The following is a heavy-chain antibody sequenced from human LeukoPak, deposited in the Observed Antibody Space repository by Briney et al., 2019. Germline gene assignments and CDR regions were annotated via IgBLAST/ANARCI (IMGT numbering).Heavy chain of an antibody. CDR2: IRYDGSNK. CDR3: AKELLWFGEAGSDAFDI. CDR1: GFTFSSYG. J-gene: IGHJ3*02. Sequence: GGSLRLSCAASGFTFSSYGMHWVRQAPGKGLEWVAFIRYDGSNKYYADSVKVRFTSSRDNSKNTLYLQMNSLRAEDTAVYYCAKELLWFGEAGSDAFDIWGQGTMVTVSS. D-gene: IGHD3-10*01. V-gene: IGHV3-30*02.